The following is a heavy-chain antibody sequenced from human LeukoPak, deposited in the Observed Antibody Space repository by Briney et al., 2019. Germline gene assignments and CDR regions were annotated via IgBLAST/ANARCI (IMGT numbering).Heavy chain of an antibody. CDR2: IYPGDSDT. Sequence: GEFPKTSFYGSGYSLTSYCIGWVRQMPGKGREWMVIIYPGDSDTRYSPSFQGQVPISADKSISTAYLQWSSLKASDTGMYYCARLYGDCAYCGYWGQGTLVTVSS. D-gene: IGHD4-17*01. V-gene: IGHV5-51*01. CDR3: ARLYGDCAYCGY. J-gene: IGHJ4*02. CDR1: GYSLTSYC.